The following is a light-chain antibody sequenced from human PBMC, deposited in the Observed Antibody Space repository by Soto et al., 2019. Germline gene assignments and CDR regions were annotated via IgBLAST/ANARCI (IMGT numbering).Light chain of an antibody. CDR2: GAS. Sequence: PGERVTLSCRASQSVSSNYLIWYQQKPGQAPRLLIYGASTRATGIPARFSGSGSGTDFTLTISSLQPEDVAVHCCQQDYNFPSWTFGQGTKV. J-gene: IGKJ1*01. CDR1: QSVSSNY. V-gene: IGKV3D-7*01. CDR3: QQDYNFPSWT.